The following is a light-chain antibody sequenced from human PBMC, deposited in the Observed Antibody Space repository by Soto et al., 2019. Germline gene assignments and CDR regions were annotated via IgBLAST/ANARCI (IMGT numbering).Light chain of an antibody. J-gene: IGKJ4*01. Sequence: EIMLTQSPGTLSLSPGERATLSCRASQSIANNDLAWYQQKPGQTPRLLIYGASSRATGISDRFSGSGSGTDFTLTISRLEPEDFAVYYCQRYGSSPALTFGGGTKVEIK. CDR1: QSIANND. CDR2: GAS. CDR3: QRYGSSPALT. V-gene: IGKV3-20*01.